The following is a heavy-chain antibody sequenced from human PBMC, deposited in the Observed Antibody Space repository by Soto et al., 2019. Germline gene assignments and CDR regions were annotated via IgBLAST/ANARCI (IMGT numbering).Heavy chain of an antibody. Sequence: QVQLQESGPGLVKPSETLSLTCTVSGGSVSSGSYYWSWIRQPPGKGLEWIGYIYYSGSTYYNPCLQRRVTISVDTSKNQFSLKLSSVTAADTAVYYCARLRVATITSDYYYYYGMDVWGQGTTVTVSS. J-gene: IGHJ6*02. CDR3: ARLRVATITSDYYYYYGMDV. D-gene: IGHD5-12*01. V-gene: IGHV4-61*01. CDR2: IYYSGST. CDR1: GGSVSSGSYY.